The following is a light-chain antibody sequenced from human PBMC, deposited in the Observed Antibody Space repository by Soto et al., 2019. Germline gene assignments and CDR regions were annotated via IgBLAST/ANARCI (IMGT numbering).Light chain of an antibody. V-gene: IGLV2-18*02. J-gene: IGLJ1*01. CDR3: SSYTSSNTYV. CDR2: DVS. Sequence: QSALTQPPSVSGSPGQSVTIACTGTSSDVGSYNRVSGYQQPPGTAPKLMIYDVSNRPSGVPDRFSESKSGNTASLTISGLQAEDEANYYCSSYTSSNTYVFGTGTKVTVL. CDR1: SSDVGSYNR.